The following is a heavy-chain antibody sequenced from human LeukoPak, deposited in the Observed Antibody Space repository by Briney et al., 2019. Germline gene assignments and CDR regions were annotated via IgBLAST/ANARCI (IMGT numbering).Heavy chain of an antibody. D-gene: IGHD3-9*01. Sequence: SVKVSCKASRGTFSSYAISWVRQAPGQGLEWMGGIIPIFGTANYAQKFQGRVTITADESTSTAYMELSSLRSEDTAVYYCARDPYLTGYFDYWGQGTLVTVSS. CDR2: IIPIFGTA. J-gene: IGHJ4*02. V-gene: IGHV1-69*13. CDR3: ARDPYLTGYFDY. CDR1: RGTFSSYA.